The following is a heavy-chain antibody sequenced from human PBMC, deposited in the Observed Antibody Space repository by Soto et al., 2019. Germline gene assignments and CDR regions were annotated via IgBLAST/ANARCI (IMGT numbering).Heavy chain of an antibody. CDR3: ARTVDTAMAYWFDP. CDR2: INHSGST. D-gene: IGHD5-18*01. CDR1: GGSFSGYY. V-gene: IGHV4-34*01. J-gene: IGHJ5*02. Sequence: SETLSLTCAVYGGSFSGYYWSWIRQPPGKGLEWIGEINHSGSTNYNPSLKSRVTISVDTSKNQFSLKLSSVTAADTAVYYCARTVDTAMAYWFDPWGQGTLVTVSS.